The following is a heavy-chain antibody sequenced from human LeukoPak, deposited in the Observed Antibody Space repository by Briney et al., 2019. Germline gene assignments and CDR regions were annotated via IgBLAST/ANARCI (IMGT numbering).Heavy chain of an antibody. V-gene: IGHV3-11*01. CDR3: ARDLVSSCRYYYYGMDV. Sequence: GGSLRLSCEASGFTFSDYYMSWIRQAPGKGLEWVSYISSSGSTIYYADSVKGRFTISRDNAKNSLYLQMNSLRAEDTAVYYCARDLVSSCRYYYYGMDVWGQGTTVTVSS. CDR1: GFTFSDYY. D-gene: IGHD2-2*01. J-gene: IGHJ6*02. CDR2: ISSSGSTI.